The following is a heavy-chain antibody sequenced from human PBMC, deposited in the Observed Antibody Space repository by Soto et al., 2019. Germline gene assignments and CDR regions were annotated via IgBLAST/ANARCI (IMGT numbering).Heavy chain of an antibody. CDR2: INPSGGST. CDR1: GYIFTNHY. D-gene: IGHD3-22*01. CDR3: SSADYYDSSGFSYDY. V-gene: IGHV1-46*03. Sequence: QVQLAQSGAEVKKPGASVKVSCKASGYIFTNHYIHWVRQAPGQGLEWMGIINPSGGSTNYLQKFQGRFTMTRDTSTSTVYMELRSLRSEDTAVYCCSSADYYDSSGFSYDYWGQETLVTVSS. J-gene: IGHJ4*02.